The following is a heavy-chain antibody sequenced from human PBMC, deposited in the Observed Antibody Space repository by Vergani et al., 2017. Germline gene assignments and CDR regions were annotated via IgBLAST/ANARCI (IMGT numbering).Heavy chain of an antibody. CDR1: GYTLTELS. V-gene: IGHV1-24*01. CDR2: FDPEDGET. Sequence: QVQLVQSGAEVKKPGASVKVSCKVSGYTLTELSMHWVRQAPGKGLGWMGGFDPEDGETIYAQKFQGRVTMTEDTSTDTAYMEQSSLRSEDTAVYYCATFSGDYARRGRNWFDPWGQGTLVTVSS. D-gene: IGHD4-17*01. J-gene: IGHJ5*02. CDR3: ATFSGDYARRGRNWFDP.